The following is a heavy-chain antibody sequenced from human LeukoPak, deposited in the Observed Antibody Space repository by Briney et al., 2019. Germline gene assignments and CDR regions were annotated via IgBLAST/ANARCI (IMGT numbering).Heavy chain of an antibody. CDR3: ATSVVVVAATGYSYGPFGY. D-gene: IGHD2-15*01. V-gene: IGHV1-46*01. CDR1: GYTFTSYY. Sequence: ASVKVSCKASGYTFTSYYMHWVRQAPGQGLEWMGIINPSGGSTRYAQKFQGRVTMTRDTSTSTVYMELSSLRSEDTAVYYCATSVVVVAATGYSYGPFGYWGQGTLVTVSS. J-gene: IGHJ4*02. CDR2: INPSGGST.